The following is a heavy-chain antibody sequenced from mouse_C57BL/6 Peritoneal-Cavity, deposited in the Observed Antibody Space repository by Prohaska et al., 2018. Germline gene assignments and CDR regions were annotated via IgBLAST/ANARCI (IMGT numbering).Heavy chain of an antibody. J-gene: IGHJ3*01. CDR2: MSSGSSTI. D-gene: IGHD2-2*01. Sequence: EVQLVESGGGLVKPGGSLKLSCAASGFTFSDYGMHWVRQAPEKGLELVAYMSSGSSTIYYADTVKGRFTISRDNAKNTLFLQMTSLRSEDTAMYYCARVHGSAWFAYWGQGTLVTVSA. CDR3: ARVHGSAWFAY. V-gene: IGHV5-17*01. CDR1: GFTFSDYG.